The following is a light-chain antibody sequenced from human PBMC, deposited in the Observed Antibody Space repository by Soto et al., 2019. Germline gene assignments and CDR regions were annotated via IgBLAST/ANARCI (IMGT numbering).Light chain of an antibody. CDR3: HQYNNWPPGT. CDR2: GAS. V-gene: IGKV3-15*01. Sequence: EIVMTQSPATLSVSPGERATLSCRASQSVSSNLAWYQQKPGQAPRLLIYGASTRATGIPAKFSVSGSGTEFTLTISSLQSEDFAGYYCHQYNNWPPGTFGQRTKLEI. J-gene: IGKJ2*01. CDR1: QSVSSN.